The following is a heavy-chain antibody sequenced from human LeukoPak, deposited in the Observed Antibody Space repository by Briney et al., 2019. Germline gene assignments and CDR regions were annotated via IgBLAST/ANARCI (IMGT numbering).Heavy chain of an antibody. CDR1: GFTFISYD. Sequence: GGSLRLSCAASGFTFISYDMNWVRQAPGRGLEWVSYIISSGGTTYYTDSVKGRFTISRDNARNSLYLQMSSLRAEDTAIYYCARVGLSSSSLDYWGQGTLVTVSS. J-gene: IGHJ4*02. CDR2: IISSGGTT. CDR3: ARVGLSSSSLDY. V-gene: IGHV3-48*03. D-gene: IGHD6-6*01.